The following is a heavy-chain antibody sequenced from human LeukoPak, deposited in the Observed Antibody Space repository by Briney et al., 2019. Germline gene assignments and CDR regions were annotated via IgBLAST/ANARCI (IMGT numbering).Heavy chain of an antibody. CDR3: ARDKGHVTTVTLGYYYYYYMDV. D-gene: IGHD4-17*01. V-gene: IGHV3-30*03. CDR2: VSFDGSNK. J-gene: IGHJ6*03. Sequence: GRSLRLSCAASGFTFSSYGMHWVRQAPGKGLEWVAVVSFDGSNKYYAESVKGRFTISRDNSKNTLYLQMNSLRAEDTAVYYCARDKGHVTTVTLGYYYYYYMDVWGKGTTVTVSS. CDR1: GFTFSSYG.